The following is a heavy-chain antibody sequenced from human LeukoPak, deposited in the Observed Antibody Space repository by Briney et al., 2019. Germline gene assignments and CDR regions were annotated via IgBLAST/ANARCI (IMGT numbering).Heavy chain of an antibody. CDR1: GFTFSSYG. Sequence: GRSLRLSCAASGFTFSSYGMHWVRQAPGKGLEWVANIKEDGNEKYYVDSVKGRFTISRDNTKNSLYLQMNSLRAEDTAVYYCAREQLVERADAFDIWGQGTMVTVSS. CDR3: AREQLVERADAFDI. V-gene: IGHV3-7*01. J-gene: IGHJ3*02. D-gene: IGHD1-1*01. CDR2: IKEDGNEK.